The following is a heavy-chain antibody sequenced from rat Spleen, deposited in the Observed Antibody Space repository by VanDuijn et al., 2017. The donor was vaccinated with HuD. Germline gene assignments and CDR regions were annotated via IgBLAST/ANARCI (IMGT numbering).Heavy chain of an antibody. V-gene: IGHV5-58*01. CDR3: AVSGYGY. D-gene: IGHD4-3*01. Sequence: EVQLVETGGGLVQPGRSLKLSCVASGFTFRSYWMYWVRQAPGKGLEWVSSINPDGGRTHYPDSVKGRFTISRDNAENTVYLQMNSLRSEDTATYYCAVSGYGYWGQGVMVTVSS. J-gene: IGHJ2*01. CDR2: INPDGGRT. CDR1: GFTFRSYW.